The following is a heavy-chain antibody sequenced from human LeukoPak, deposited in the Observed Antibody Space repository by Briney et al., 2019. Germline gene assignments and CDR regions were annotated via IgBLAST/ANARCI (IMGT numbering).Heavy chain of an antibody. V-gene: IGHV3-21*01. CDR3: ARDLYGSGSYYMSLGPYYYYGMDV. CDR1: GFTFSGYN. Sequence: KSGGSLRLSCAASGFTFSGYNMNWVRQAPGKGLEWVSSISSSSSYIYYADSVKGRFTISRDNAKNSLYLQMNSLRAEDTAVYYCARDLYGSGSYYMSLGPYYYYGMDVWGQGTTVTVSS. CDR2: ISSSSSYI. J-gene: IGHJ6*02. D-gene: IGHD3-10*01.